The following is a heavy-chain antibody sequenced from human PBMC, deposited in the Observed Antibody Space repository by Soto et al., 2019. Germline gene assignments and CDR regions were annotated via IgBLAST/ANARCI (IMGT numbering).Heavy chain of an antibody. CDR2: ISKSGSII. Sequence: GGSLRLSCAASGFTFSDYYMSWLRQPPGKGLEWVSYISKSGSIIHFADSVKGRFAISRDNAKNTLYLQMSSLRAEDTALYYCARDLSPYSDYYDESTSETWFDPWGQGSLVTVSS. V-gene: IGHV3-11*01. J-gene: IGHJ5*02. CDR3: ARDLSPYSDYYDESTSETWFDP. CDR1: GFTFSDYY. D-gene: IGHD3-16*01.